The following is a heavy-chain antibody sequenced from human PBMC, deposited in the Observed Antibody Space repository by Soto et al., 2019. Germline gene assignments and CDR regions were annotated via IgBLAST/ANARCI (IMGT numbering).Heavy chain of an antibody. Sequence: PGGSLRLSCTATGFTFGDYAMSWFRQAPGKGLEWVGFSRSKAYGGTTEYAASVKGRFTISRDDSKSIAYLQMNSLKTEDTAVYYCTRDSSGSGWFEYFQHWGQGTLVTVSS. D-gene: IGHD6-19*01. CDR3: TRDSSGSGWFEYFQH. V-gene: IGHV3-49*03. CDR2: SRSKAYGGTT. J-gene: IGHJ1*01. CDR1: GFTFGDYA.